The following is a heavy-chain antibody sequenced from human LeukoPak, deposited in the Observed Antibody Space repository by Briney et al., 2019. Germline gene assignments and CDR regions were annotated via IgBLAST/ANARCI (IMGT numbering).Heavy chain of an antibody. D-gene: IGHD6-13*01. J-gene: IGHJ4*02. V-gene: IGHV4-38-2*02. CDR2: IYHSGST. CDR3: ARQQLEGDYFDY. Sequence: SETLSLTCTVSGYSISSGYYWGWIRQPPGKGLEWIGSIYHSGSTYYNPSLKSRVTISVDTSKNQFSLKLSSVTAADTAVYYCARQQLEGDYFDYWGQGTLVTVSS. CDR1: GYSISSGYY.